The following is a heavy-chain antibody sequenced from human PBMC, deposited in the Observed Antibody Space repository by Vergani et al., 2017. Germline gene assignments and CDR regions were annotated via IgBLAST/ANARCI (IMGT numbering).Heavy chain of an antibody. V-gene: IGHV3-33*01. CDR2: IWYDGSNK. D-gene: IGHD3-22*01. CDR3: ARDRVVVYDSSGLGY. Sequence: QVQLVESGGGVVQPGRSLRLSCAASGFTFSSYGMHWVRQAPGKGLEWVAVIWYDGSNKYYADSVKGRFTISRDNSKNTLYLQMNSLIAEDTAVYYCARDRVVVYDSSGLGYWGQGTLVTVSS. CDR1: GFTFSSYG. J-gene: IGHJ4*02.